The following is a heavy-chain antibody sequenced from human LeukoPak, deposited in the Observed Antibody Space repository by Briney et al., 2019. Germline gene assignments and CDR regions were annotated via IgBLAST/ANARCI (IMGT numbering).Heavy chain of an antibody. CDR2: ISWNSGSI. V-gene: IGHV3-9*01. D-gene: IGHD5-18*01. J-gene: IGHJ3*02. CDR3: AKDKVGTAMVSEAFDI. Sequence: GRSLRLSCAASGFTFDDYAMHWVRQAPGKGLEWVSGISWNSGSIGYADSVKGRFTISRDNAKNSLYLQMNSLRAEDTALSYCAKDKVGTAMVSEAFDIWGQGTMVTVSS. CDR1: GFTFDDYA.